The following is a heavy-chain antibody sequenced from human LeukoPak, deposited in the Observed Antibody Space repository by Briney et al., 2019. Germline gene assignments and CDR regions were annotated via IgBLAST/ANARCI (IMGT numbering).Heavy chain of an antibody. D-gene: IGHD4-17*01. CDR1: GGSISSSSYY. J-gene: IGHJ5*02. CDR3: ARVPHFGDYGWFDP. Sequence: SETLSLTCTVSGGSISSSSYYWSWIRQPPGKGLEWIGYMYNSGSINYNPSLKSRVTISIDTSKNQFSLKLSSVTAADTAVYYCARVPHFGDYGWFDPWGQGTLVTVSS. V-gene: IGHV4-61*01. CDR2: MYNSGSI.